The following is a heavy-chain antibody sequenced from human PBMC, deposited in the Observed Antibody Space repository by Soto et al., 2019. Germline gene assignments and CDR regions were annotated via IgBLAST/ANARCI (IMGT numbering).Heavy chain of an antibody. Sequence: QLQLQESGSGLVKPSQTLSLTCAVSGGSISSGGYSWSWLRQPQGKGLEWIGYIYHSGRTYYNPSLKSRVTISVDRSKNQFSLKVSSVTAADTAVYYCASEGSDTIFDYWGQGTLVNVSS. CDR1: GGSISSGGYS. D-gene: IGHD5-18*01. J-gene: IGHJ4*02. CDR2: IYHSGRT. CDR3: ASEGSDTIFDY. V-gene: IGHV4-30-2*01.